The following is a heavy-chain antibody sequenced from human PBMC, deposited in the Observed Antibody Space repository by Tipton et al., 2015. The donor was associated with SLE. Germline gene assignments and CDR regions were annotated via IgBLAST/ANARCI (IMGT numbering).Heavy chain of an antibody. D-gene: IGHD5-24*01. Sequence: TLSLTCTVSGDSIGTYYWNWIRQSPGKGLEWIGNVYYVGSTNYNPSLKGRVTISVATSKSQFSLKLRSVTAAGTAVYYCARRGYKSWYFDLWGRGALVTVSS. CDR1: GDSIGTYY. CDR2: VYYVGST. V-gene: IGHV4-59*01. J-gene: IGHJ2*01. CDR3: ARRGYKSWYFDL.